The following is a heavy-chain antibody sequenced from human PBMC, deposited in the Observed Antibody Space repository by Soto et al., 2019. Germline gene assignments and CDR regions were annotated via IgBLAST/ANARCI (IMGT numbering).Heavy chain of an antibody. CDR1: GGSISSYY. V-gene: IGHV4-59*01. D-gene: IGHD5-12*01. Sequence: SETLSLTCPVSGGSISSYYWSLIRQPPGKGLEWIGYIYYSGSTNYNPSLKSRVTISVDTSKNQFSLKLSSVTAADTAVYYCARDQGGYEHYYYYYMDVWGKGNTVTVS. CDR3: ARDQGGYEHYYYYYMDV. CDR2: IYYSGST. J-gene: IGHJ6*03.